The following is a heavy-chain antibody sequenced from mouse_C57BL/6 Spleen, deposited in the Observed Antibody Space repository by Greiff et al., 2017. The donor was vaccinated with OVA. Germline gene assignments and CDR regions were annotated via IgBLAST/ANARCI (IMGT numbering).Heavy chain of an antibody. CDR3: AIRGYYDGVLAY. D-gene: IGHD1-1*01. Sequence: QVHVKQPGAELVKPGASVKLSCKASGYTFTSYWMHWVKQRPGQGLEWIGMIHPNSGSTNYNEKFKSKATLTVDKSSSTAYMQLSSLTSEDSAVYYCAIRGYYDGVLAYWGQGTLVTVSA. J-gene: IGHJ3*01. V-gene: IGHV1-64*01. CDR2: IHPNSGST. CDR1: GYTFTSYW.